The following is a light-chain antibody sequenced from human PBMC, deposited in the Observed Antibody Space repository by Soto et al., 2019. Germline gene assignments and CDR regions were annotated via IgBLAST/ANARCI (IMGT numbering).Light chain of an antibody. J-gene: IGKJ5*01. Sequence: EIVFTQSPATLSFSPGERATLSCGASQSVSSSYLAWYQQKPGLAPRLLIYDASSRATGIPDRFSGSGSGTDFTLTISRLEPEDFAVYYCQQYGSSPPITLGQGTRLEIK. CDR3: QQYGSSPPIT. CDR2: DAS. V-gene: IGKV3D-20*01. CDR1: QSVSSSY.